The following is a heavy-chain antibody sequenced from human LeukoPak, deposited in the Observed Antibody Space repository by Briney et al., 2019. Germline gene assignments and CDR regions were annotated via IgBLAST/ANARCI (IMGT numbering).Heavy chain of an antibody. CDR3: AKGASVVVTAPSDY. V-gene: IGHV3-23*01. J-gene: IGHJ4*02. Sequence: GGSLRLSCAASGFTFSSYAMSWVRQAPGKGLEWVSAISDSGGSTYSADSVKGRLTISRANSKNTLYLQMNSLRAEDTAVYYCAKGASVVVTAPSDYWGQGTLVTVSS. D-gene: IGHD2-21*02. CDR1: GFTFSSYA. CDR2: ISDSGGST.